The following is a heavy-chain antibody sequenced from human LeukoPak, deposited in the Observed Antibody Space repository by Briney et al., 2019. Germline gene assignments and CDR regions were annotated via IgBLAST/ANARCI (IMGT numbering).Heavy chain of an antibody. J-gene: IGHJ4*02. Sequence: SETLSLTCTVSGGSISSYYWSWIRQPPGKGLEWIGYIYYSGSTNYNPSLKSRVTIPVDTSKNQFSLKLSSVTAADTAVYYCARHRLTGGAFDYWGQGTLVTVSS. V-gene: IGHV4-59*08. CDR1: GGSISSYY. CDR2: IYYSGST. CDR3: ARHRLTGGAFDY. D-gene: IGHD1-20*01.